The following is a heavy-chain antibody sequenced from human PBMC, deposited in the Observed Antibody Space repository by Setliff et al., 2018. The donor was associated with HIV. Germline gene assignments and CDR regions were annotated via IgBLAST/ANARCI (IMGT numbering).Heavy chain of an antibody. J-gene: IGHJ5*02. CDR1: GGSISSSSYY. CDR2: IYQSGST. D-gene: IGHD3-10*01. CDR3: ARGGTVTMVRGRNWFDP. V-gene: IGHV4-39*07. Sequence: SETLSLTCTVSGGSISSSSYYWGWIRQPPGKGLEWIGCIYQSGSTNYNPSLKSRVTISVDTSKNQFSLKLSSVTAADTAVYYCARGGTVTMVRGRNWFDPWGQGTLVTVSS.